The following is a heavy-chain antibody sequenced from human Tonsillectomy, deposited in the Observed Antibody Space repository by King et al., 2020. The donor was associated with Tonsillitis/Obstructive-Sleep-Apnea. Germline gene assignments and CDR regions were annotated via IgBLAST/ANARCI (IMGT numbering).Heavy chain of an antibody. CDR3: AIGQALRFLEWLTPGLEY. D-gene: IGHD3-3*01. Sequence: QLVQSGAEVKKPGASVKVSCKVSGYTFSELSMHWVRQTPGKGLEWMGGFDPADGETIYGQKFQGRVTMTEDTSTDTAYMELSSLRSEDTAMYFCAIGQALRFLEWLTPGLEYWGQGTLVTVSS. J-gene: IGHJ1*01. CDR2: FDPADGET. CDR1: GYTFSELS. V-gene: IGHV1-24*01.